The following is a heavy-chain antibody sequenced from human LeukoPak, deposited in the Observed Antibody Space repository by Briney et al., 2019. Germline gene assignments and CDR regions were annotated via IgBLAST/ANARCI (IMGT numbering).Heavy chain of an antibody. J-gene: IGHJ3*02. Sequence: GASMKVTCKASGYTFTSHDINWVRQATGQGLEWMGWMNPNSGNTGYAQKFQGRVTITRNTSISTAYMELSSLRSEDTAVYYCARVKRAFDIWGQGTMVTVSS. CDR3: ARVKRAFDI. CDR2: MNPNSGNT. CDR1: GYTFTSHD. V-gene: IGHV1-8*01.